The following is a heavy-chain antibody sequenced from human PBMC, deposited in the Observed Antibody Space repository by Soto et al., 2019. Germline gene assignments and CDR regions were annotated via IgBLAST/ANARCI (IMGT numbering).Heavy chain of an antibody. CDR1: GYTFTSYG. V-gene: IGHV1-18*04. D-gene: IGHD3-3*01. Sequence: QVQLVQSGAEVKKAGASVKVSCKASGYTFTSYGISWVRQAPGQGLEWMGWISGYNGNTNYAQKLQGKVTMTTDTSTSTADMELRSLRSDDTAVYYCARRTSTTVFGVAQSGMDVWGQGTTVTVSS. CDR2: ISGYNGNT. J-gene: IGHJ6*02. CDR3: ARRTSTTVFGVAQSGMDV.